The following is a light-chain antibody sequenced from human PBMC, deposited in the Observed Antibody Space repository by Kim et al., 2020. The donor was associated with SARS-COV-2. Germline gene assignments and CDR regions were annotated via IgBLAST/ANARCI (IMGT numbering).Light chain of an antibody. J-gene: IGLJ2*01. Sequence: QSATNSCTGNSRGVGGSSFVSWYQQRPGKAPKLMIYEVNKRPSGVPDRFSGSKSGNTASLTVSGLQAEDEAHYYCSSYAGSNNFVVFGGGTQLTVL. CDR3: SSYAGSNNFVV. CDR2: EVN. V-gene: IGLV2-8*01. CDR1: SRGVGGSSF.